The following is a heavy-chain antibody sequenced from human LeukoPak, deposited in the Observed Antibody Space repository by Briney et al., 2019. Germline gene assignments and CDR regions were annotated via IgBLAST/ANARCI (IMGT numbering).Heavy chain of an antibody. Sequence: GGSLRLSCAASGVTFTNYDMHWVRQATGKGLEWVSAIGIRGDTYYPGSVKGRFTISRENAKNSFYLQMNSLRAEDTAVYYCARGGIPVSGIDEIDYWGQGTLVTVSS. J-gene: IGHJ4*02. CDR1: GVTFTNYD. D-gene: IGHD6-19*01. V-gene: IGHV3-13*01. CDR3: ARGGIPVSGIDEIDY. CDR2: IGIRGDT.